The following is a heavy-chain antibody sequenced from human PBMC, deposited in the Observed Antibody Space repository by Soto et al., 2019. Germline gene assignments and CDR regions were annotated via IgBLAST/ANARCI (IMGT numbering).Heavy chain of an antibody. Sequence: SETLSLTCTVSGGSISSGGYYWSWIRQHPGKGLEWIGYIYYSGSTYYNPSLKSRVTISVDTSKNQFPLKLSSVTAADTAVYYCARGLVLLWFGELLYENWFDPWGQGTLVTVSS. V-gene: IGHV4-31*03. J-gene: IGHJ5*02. D-gene: IGHD3-10*01. CDR2: IYYSGST. CDR3: ARGLVLLWFGELLYENWFDP. CDR1: GGSISSGGYY.